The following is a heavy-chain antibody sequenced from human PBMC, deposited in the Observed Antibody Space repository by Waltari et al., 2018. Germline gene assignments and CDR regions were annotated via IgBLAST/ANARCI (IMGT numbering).Heavy chain of an antibody. CDR1: GFTLSRFW. CDR3: VGWNDPINS. D-gene: IGHD1-1*01. J-gene: IGHJ4*02. CDR2: IGPDGSDK. Sequence: EAQLVQSGVGLVQPGGSLTLSCAASGFTLSRFWMTWIRQAPGQGLQWVAHIGPDGSDKYYVDSVKGRFTISRDNAENSLLLQMSSLRVEDTALYYCVGWNDPINSWGQGTLVAVSS. V-gene: IGHV3-7*01.